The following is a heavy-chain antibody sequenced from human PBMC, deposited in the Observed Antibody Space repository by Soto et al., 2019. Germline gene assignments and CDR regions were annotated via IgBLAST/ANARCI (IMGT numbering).Heavy chain of an antibody. Sequence: SVKVSCKASGGTFSSYTISWVRQAPGQGLEWMGRIVPILGIANYAQKFQGRVTITADKSTSTAYMELSSLRSEDTAVYYCARVGTIFGVDIKHDAFDIWGQGTMVTVSS. J-gene: IGHJ3*02. CDR3: ARVGTIFGVDIKHDAFDI. CDR1: GGTFSSYT. V-gene: IGHV1-69*02. CDR2: IVPILGIA. D-gene: IGHD3-3*01.